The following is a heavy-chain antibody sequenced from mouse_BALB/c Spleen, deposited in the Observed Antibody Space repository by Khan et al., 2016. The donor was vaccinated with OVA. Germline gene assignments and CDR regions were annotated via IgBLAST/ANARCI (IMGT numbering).Heavy chain of an antibody. D-gene: IGHD3-3*01. V-gene: IGHV5-6*01. CDR3: ATLLARSFAY. CDR1: GFTFSSYS. CDR2: ISRAGDDT. J-gene: IGHJ3*01. Sequence: VQLVQSGGDLVKPGGSLKLSCAASGFTFSSYSMPWVRQTPDQRLEWVASISRAGDDTYYTDSVKGRVTISRDNAYNTLYLQMSDLKSEDTAMYYCATLLARSFAYWGQGTLVTVSA.